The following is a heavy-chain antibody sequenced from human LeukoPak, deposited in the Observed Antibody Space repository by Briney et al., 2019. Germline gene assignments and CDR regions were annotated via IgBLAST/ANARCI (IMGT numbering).Heavy chain of an antibody. D-gene: IGHD5-24*01. CDR2: IIPILGIA. J-gene: IGHJ3*02. CDR1: GGTFSSYT. V-gene: IGHV1-69*02. Sequence: SVTVSCKASGGTFSSYTISWVRQAPGQGLEWMGRIIPILGIANYAQKFRGRVTITADKSTSTAYMELRSLRSEETAVYYSARVGEDGYNMLIYACDIWGQGTMVTVSS. CDR3: ARVGEDGYNMLIYACDI.